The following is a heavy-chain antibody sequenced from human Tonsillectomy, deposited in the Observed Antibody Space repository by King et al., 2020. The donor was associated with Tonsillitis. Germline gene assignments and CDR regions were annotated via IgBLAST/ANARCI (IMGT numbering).Heavy chain of an antibody. Sequence: VQLVESGGGLVQPGGSLRLSCAASGFTFSSYWMSWVRQAPGKGLEWVANIKQDGSEKYYVDSVKGRFTISRDNAKNSLYLQMNSLRAEDTAVYYCATLGYCSGGSCFYYYYGMDVWGQGTTVTVSS. CDR2: IKQDGSEK. CDR3: ATLGYCSGGSCFYYYYGMDV. J-gene: IGHJ6*02. CDR1: GFTFSSYW. D-gene: IGHD2-15*01. V-gene: IGHV3-7*03.